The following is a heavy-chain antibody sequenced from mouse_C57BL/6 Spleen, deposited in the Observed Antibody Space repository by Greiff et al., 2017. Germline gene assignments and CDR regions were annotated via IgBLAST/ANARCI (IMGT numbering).Heavy chain of an antibody. CDR2: ISSGSSTI. Sequence: EVKVVESGGGLVKPGGSLKLSCAASGFTFSDYGMHWVRQAPEKGLEWVAYISSGSSTIYYADTVKGRFTISRDNAKNTLFLQMTSVRSEDTAMYYCARNYYGSSDAMDYWGQGTSVTVSS. D-gene: IGHD1-1*01. V-gene: IGHV5-17*01. J-gene: IGHJ4*01. CDR3: ARNYYGSSDAMDY. CDR1: GFTFSDYG.